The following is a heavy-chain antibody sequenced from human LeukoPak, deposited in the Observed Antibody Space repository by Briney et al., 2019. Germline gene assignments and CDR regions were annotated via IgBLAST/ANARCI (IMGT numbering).Heavy chain of an antibody. Sequence: SETLSLTCAVYGGSFSGYYWSWIRQPPGKGLEWIGEINHSGSTNYNPSLKSRVTISVDTSKNQFSLKLSSVTAADTAVYYCARLMATPNPYYFDYWGQGTLVTVSS. D-gene: IGHD5-24*01. J-gene: IGHJ4*02. CDR1: GGSFSGYY. V-gene: IGHV4-34*01. CDR3: ARLMATPNPYYFDY. CDR2: INHSGST.